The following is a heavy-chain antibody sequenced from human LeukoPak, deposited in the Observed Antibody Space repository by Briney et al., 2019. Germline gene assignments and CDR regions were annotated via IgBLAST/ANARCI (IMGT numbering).Heavy chain of an antibody. J-gene: IGHJ5*02. Sequence: GGSLRLSCAASGFTFSSYSMNWIRQAPGKGLEWVSSISSSSSYIYYADSVKGRFTISRDNAKNSLYLQMNSLRAEDTAVYYCARGLFYGDYDPWGQGTLVTVSS. CDR2: ISSSSSYI. CDR3: ARGLFYGDYDP. D-gene: IGHD4-17*01. V-gene: IGHV3-21*01. CDR1: GFTFSSYS.